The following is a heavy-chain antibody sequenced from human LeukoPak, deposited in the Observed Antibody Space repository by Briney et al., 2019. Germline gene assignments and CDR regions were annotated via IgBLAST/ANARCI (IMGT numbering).Heavy chain of an antibody. V-gene: IGHV3-23*01. CDR3: AKGRSITMIVVVITPWFDP. D-gene: IGHD3-22*01. CDR2: ISGSGGST. J-gene: IGHJ5*02. CDR1: GFTFSSYA. Sequence: PGGSLRLSCAASGFTFSSYAMSWVRQAPGKGLEWVSAISGSGGSTYYADSVKGRFTISRDNSKNTLYLQMNSLRAEDTAVYYCAKGRSITMIVVVITPWFDPWGQGTLVTVSS.